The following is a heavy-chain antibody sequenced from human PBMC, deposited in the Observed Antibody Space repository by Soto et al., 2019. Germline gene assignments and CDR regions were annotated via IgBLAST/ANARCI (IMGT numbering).Heavy chain of an antibody. D-gene: IGHD3-3*01. CDR2: ITWDGGSI. V-gene: IGHV3-43*01. CDR3: AKDVRCRLDFWNGPGDYFDN. J-gene: IGHJ4*02. CDR1: GFTFDDYA. Sequence: GGSLRLSCAASGFTFDDYAMHWVRQAPGKGLEWVSLITWDGGSIDYADSLKARLTISRDSRKNCFYLQMDTLRTEDTDLYYCAKDVRCRLDFWNGPGDYFDNWGQGTLVTVSS.